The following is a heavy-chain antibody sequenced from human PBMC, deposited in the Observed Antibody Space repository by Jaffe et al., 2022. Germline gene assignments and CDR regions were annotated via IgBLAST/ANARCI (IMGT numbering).Heavy chain of an antibody. V-gene: IGHV3-30*02. Sequence: QVQLVESGGGVVQPGGSLRLSCAASGFTFSSYGMHWVRQAPGKGLEWVAFIRYDGSNKYYADSVKGRFTISRDNSKNTLYLQMNSLRAEDTAVYYCAKDGLEWSLVTSLEDWFDPWGQGTLVTVSS. J-gene: IGHJ5*02. CDR3: AKDGLEWSLVTSLEDWFDP. D-gene: IGHD3-3*01. CDR2: IRYDGSNK. CDR1: GFTFSSYG.